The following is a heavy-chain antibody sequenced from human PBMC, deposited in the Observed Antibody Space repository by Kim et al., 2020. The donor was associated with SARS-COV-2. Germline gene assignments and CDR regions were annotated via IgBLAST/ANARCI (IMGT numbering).Heavy chain of an antibody. CDR3: AREGGYGDYKIYYYGMDV. CDR2: ISYDGSNK. J-gene: IGHJ6*02. Sequence: GGSLRLSCAASGFTFSSYAMHWVRQAPGKGLEWVAVISYDGSNKYYADSVKGRFTISRDNSKNTLYLQMNSLRAEDTAVYYCAREGGYGDYKIYYYGMDVWGQGTTVTVSS. D-gene: IGHD4-17*01. CDR1: GFTFSSYA. V-gene: IGHV3-30*04.